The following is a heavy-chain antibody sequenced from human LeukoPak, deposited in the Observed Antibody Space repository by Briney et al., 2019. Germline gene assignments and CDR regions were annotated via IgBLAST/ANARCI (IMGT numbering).Heavy chain of an antibody. Sequence: GGSLRLSCAASGFIFSSYSMNWVRQAPGKGLEWDSYVSSSGSTIYYADSVKGRFTISRDNAKNSLYLQMNSLRAEDTAVYYCAELGITMIGGVWGKGTTVTISS. CDR1: GFIFSSYS. CDR2: VSSSGSTI. V-gene: IGHV3-48*04. D-gene: IGHD3-10*02. CDR3: AELGITMIGGV. J-gene: IGHJ6*04.